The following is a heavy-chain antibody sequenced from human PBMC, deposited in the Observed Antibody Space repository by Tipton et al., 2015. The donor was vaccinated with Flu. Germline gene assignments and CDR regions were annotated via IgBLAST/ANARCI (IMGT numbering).Heavy chain of an antibody. CDR2: INQSGST. D-gene: IGHD1-7*01. CDR3: ARRSIWNYGGLAAFDI. Sequence: TLSLTCAVYGGSFSAYQWTWIRQSPGKGLEWIGEINQSGSTKYNPSLKSRVSMSVDTSENQFSLRLTSATAADTAIYYCARRSIWNYGGLAAFDIWGQGTKVTVSS. CDR1: GGSFSAYQ. J-gene: IGHJ3*02. V-gene: IGHV4-34*01.